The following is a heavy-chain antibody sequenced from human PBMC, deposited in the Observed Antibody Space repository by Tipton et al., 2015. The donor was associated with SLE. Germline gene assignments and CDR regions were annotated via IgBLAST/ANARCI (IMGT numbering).Heavy chain of an antibody. CDR2: ISYTGNT. J-gene: IGHJ4*02. D-gene: IGHD6-13*01. Sequence: TLSLTCTVSGASISTHYWSWIRQPPGKGLEWIGYISYTGNTNFNPSLKSRVTMSVATSKNQFSLRLTAVTAADTAMYYFTGVGSGPGTDYWGQGTLVTAAS. CDR3: TGVGSGPGTDY. CDR1: GASISTHY. V-gene: IGHV4-59*11.